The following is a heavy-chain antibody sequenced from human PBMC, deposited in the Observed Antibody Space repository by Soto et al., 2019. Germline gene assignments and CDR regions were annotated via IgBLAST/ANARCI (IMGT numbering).Heavy chain of an antibody. V-gene: IGHV3-15*07. D-gene: IGHD3-22*01. CDR3: TTVAHSTMIVVSFDE. Sequence: GGSLRLSCAASGFTFSNAWINWVRQAPGKGLEWVGRIKSKTDGGTTDFAAPVKGRFAISRDDSKNMVYLQMNSLKTGDTGIYYCTTVAHSTMIVVSFDEWGHGTLVPVYS. CDR1: GFTFSNAW. CDR2: IKSKTDGGTT. J-gene: IGHJ4*01.